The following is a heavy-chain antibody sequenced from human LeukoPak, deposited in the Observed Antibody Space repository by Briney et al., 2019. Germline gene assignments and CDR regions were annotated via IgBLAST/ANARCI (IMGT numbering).Heavy chain of an antibody. Sequence: PGGSLRLSCAASGFTFSSYAMSWVRQAPGKRLEWVSAISGSGGSTYYADSVKGRFTISRDNSKNTLYLQMNSLRAEDTAVYYCAKEDRHLLVLVDTAMVTPFDYWGQGTLVTVSS. D-gene: IGHD5-18*01. J-gene: IGHJ4*02. V-gene: IGHV3-23*01. CDR2: ISGSGGST. CDR1: GFTFSSYA. CDR3: AKEDRHLLVLVDTAMVTPFDY.